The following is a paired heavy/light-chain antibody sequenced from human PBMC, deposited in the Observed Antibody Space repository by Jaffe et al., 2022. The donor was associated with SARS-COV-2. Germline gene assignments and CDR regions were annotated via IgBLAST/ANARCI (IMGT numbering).Light chain of an antibody. CDR2: AAS. J-gene: IGKJ2*01. CDR3: QQSFNIPRT. CDR1: QIIDIS. V-gene: IGKV1-39*01. Sequence: DIQMTQSPSSLSASVGDRVTITCRASQIIDISLNWYQQKPGKAPKLLIYAASSLQSGVPSRFSGSGSGTDFSLTIASLQPEDFATYYCQQSFNIPRTFGQGTKLEI.
Heavy chain of an antibody. Sequence: EVQLVESGGGLVQPGGSLRLSCAASGFTFSRYWMHWVRQVPGKGLVWVSRINNDESRTNYADSVKGRFTISRDNANNTLYLQMNSLRAEDTAVYYCVRGNYGSGTYYYYYYMDVWGKGTTVTVSS. CDR1: GFTFSRYW. D-gene: IGHD3-10*01. CDR3: VRGNYGSGTYYYYYYMDV. CDR2: INNDESRT. V-gene: IGHV3-74*01. J-gene: IGHJ6*03.